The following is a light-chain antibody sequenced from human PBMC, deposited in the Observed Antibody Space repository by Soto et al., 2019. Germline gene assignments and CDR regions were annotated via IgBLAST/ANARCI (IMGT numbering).Light chain of an antibody. CDR3: QQYKDWPPLT. Sequence: EIVMTQSPATLSVSPGETATLSCRASQSVSFHLAWYQQKPAQGPRLLIYGAFTRATGIPARFSGSGSGTDFTLTISSLQSEDFALYYCQQYKDWPPLTFGGGTKVEIK. CDR2: GAF. V-gene: IGKV3-15*01. J-gene: IGKJ4*01. CDR1: QSVSFH.